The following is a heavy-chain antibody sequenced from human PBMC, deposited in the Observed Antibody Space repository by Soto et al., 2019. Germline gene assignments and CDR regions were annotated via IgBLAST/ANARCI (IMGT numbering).Heavy chain of an antibody. D-gene: IGHD6-6*01. V-gene: IGHV1-69*01. CDR1: GGTFSSYA. CDR3: ARERGAGIAARPGGYCYCGMDV. CDR2: IIPIFGTA. J-gene: IGHJ6*02. Sequence: QVQLVQSGAEVKKPGSSVKVSCKASGGTFSSYAISWVRQAPGQGLEWMGGIIPIFGTANYAQKFQGRVTITAEEARSTASMELSSLRSEDTAVYYCARERGAGIAARPGGYCYCGMDVWGQGTTVTVSS.